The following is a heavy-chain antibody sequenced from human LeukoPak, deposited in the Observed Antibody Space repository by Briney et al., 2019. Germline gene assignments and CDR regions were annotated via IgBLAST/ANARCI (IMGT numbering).Heavy chain of an antibody. V-gene: IGHV3-74*01. J-gene: IGHJ4*02. CDR2: IKTDGSAT. CDR1: GFAFSNFW. CDR3: LRDRDY. Sequence: GGSLRLSCTASGFAFSNFWMHWVRQAPGKGLVWVSRIKTDGSATNYADSVKGRFTISRDNAKNTLYLQMNSLRAEDTAVYYCLRDRDYWGQGTLVTVSS.